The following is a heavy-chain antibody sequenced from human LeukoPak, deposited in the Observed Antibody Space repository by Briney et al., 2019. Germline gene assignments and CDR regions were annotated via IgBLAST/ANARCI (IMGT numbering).Heavy chain of an antibody. J-gene: IGHJ5*02. CDR2: ISAYNGNT. CDR3: ARAFSTTSYNWFDP. Sequence: GASVKVSCKASGYTFTSYGISWVRQAAGQGLEWMGWISAYNGNTNYAQKLQGRVTMTTDTSTSTAYMELRSLRSDDTAVYYCARAFSTTSYNWFDPWGQGTLVTVSS. V-gene: IGHV1-18*01. CDR1: GYTFTSYG. D-gene: IGHD2-2*01.